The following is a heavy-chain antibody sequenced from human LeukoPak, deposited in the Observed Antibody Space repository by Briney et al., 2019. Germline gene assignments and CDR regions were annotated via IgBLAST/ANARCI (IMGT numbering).Heavy chain of an antibody. CDR3: ARANNYGDYVPGAFDI. J-gene: IGHJ3*02. V-gene: IGHV4-31*03. CDR1: GGSISSGGYY. Sequence: PSETLSLTCTVPGGSISSGGYYWSWIRRHPGKGLEWIGYIYYSGSTYYNPSLKSRVTISVDTSKNQFSLKLSSVTAADTAVYYCARANNYGDYVPGAFDIWGQGTMVTVSS. D-gene: IGHD4-17*01. CDR2: IYYSGST.